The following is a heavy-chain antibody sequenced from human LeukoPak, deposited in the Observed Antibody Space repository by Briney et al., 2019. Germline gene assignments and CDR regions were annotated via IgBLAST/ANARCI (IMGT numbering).Heavy chain of an antibody. V-gene: IGHV3-23*01. J-gene: IGHJ4*02. D-gene: IGHD2-15*01. CDR2: ISTGNT. Sequence: GGSLRLSCAASGFTFSTYGMSWVRQAPGKGLEWVSSISTGNTYYTDSVKGRFTISRDISKSTLYLHMNSLRAEDTAVYYCAKRVVAAATHPWYFDFWGQGTLVTVSS. CDR1: GFTFSTYG. CDR3: AKRVVAAATHPWYFDF.